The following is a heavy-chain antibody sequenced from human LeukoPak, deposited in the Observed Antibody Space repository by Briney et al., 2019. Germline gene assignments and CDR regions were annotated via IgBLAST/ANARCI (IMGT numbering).Heavy chain of an antibody. J-gene: IGHJ4*02. V-gene: IGHV4-39*01. CDR1: GGSISSSSYY. CDR2: LDYSGST. CDR3: ARSRDYYEFDY. D-gene: IGHD3-16*01. Sequence: SETLSLTCTVSGGSISSSSYYWGWIRQPPGKGLEWIGSLDYSGSTYYNPSLQSRVTRSVDTSKNQFSLRLSSVTAADTAVYYCARSRDYYEFDYWGQGSLVTVSP.